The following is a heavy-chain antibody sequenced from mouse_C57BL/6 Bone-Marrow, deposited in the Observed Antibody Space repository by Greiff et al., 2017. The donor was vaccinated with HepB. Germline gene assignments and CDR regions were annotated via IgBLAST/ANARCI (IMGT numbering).Heavy chain of an antibody. CDR2: ISNLAYSI. CDR3: ARGPAYDGYHYAMDY. CDR1: GFTFSDYG. D-gene: IGHD2-3*01. J-gene: IGHJ4*01. Sequence: DVMLVESGGGLVQPGGSLKLSCAASGFTFSDYGMAWVRQAPRKGPEWVAFISNLAYSIYYADTVTGRFTISRENAKNPLYLEMSSLRSEDTAMYYCARGPAYDGYHYAMDYWGQGTSVTVSS. V-gene: IGHV5-15*01.